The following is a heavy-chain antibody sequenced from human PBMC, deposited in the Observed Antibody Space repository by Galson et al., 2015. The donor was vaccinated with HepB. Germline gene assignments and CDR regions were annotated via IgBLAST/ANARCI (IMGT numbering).Heavy chain of an antibody. CDR1: GGTFSSYA. D-gene: IGHD3-10*01. CDR3: ARAPIWFGELPRYFDL. V-gene: IGHV1-69*01. Sequence: SCKASGGTFSSYAISWVRQAPGQGLEWMGGIIPIFGTANYAQKFQGRVTITADESTSTAYMELSSLRSEDTAVYYCARAPIWFGELPRYFDLWGRGTLVTVSS. J-gene: IGHJ2*01. CDR2: IIPIFGTA.